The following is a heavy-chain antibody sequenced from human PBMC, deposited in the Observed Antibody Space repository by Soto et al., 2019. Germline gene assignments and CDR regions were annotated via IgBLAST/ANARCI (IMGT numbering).Heavy chain of an antibody. CDR1: GFIFNNYA. D-gene: IGHD2-21*01. CDR3: VRRAGGAVVWYYDL. Sequence: EVQLLESGGGLVQRGGSLRLSCAASGFIFNNYAMTWVRQAPGKGLEWVARVSGRGGSAYYADSVKGRLTISRDNSNNTLYLQMTNVRGEGTAVYYCVRRAGGAVVWYYDLWGRGTLVSVFS. J-gene: IGHJ2*01. V-gene: IGHV3-23*01. CDR2: VSGRGGSA.